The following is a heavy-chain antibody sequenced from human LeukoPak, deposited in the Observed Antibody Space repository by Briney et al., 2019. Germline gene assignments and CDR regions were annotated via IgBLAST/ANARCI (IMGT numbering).Heavy chain of an antibody. CDR2: ISDSGTTT. CDR1: GFTFSSYA. D-gene: IGHD5-18*01. Sequence: GGSLTLSCAASGFTFSSYAMDWVRQAPGKGLEWVSFISDSGTTTNYADSVKGRFTISRDNAKNSLSLQMNSLRAEDTAVYYCARGSNYGFDYWGQGALVTVSS. V-gene: IGHV3-48*03. J-gene: IGHJ4*02. CDR3: ARGSNYGFDY.